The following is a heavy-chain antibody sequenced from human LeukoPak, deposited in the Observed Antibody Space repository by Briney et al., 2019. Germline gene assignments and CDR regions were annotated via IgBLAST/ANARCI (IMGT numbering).Heavy chain of an antibody. CDR1: SSNY. D-gene: IGHD1-14*01. Sequence: SSNYMSWIRQPPGKGLEWIGSIYYSGSTYYNPSLKSRVTISVDTSKNQFSLKLSSVTAADTAVYYCARHPELKSFDYWGQGTLVTVSS. CDR2: IYYSGST. CDR3: ARHPELKSFDY. V-gene: IGHV4-39*01. J-gene: IGHJ4*02.